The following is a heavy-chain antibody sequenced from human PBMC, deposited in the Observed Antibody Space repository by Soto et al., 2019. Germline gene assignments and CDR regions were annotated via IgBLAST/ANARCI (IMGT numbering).Heavy chain of an antibody. CDR1: GYTFTTYA. J-gene: IGHJ4*02. D-gene: IGHD2-15*01. V-gene: IGHV1-3*01. CDR2: INVGNGDT. Sequence: QVQLVQSGAEVKKPGASVKVSCKASGYTFTTYAIHWVRKAPGQGLEWMGWINVGNGDTKYSQKIQGRVTITRDTSASTAYMELDSLTSEDTAVYYCARDEDYWGQGTLVTVSS. CDR3: ARDEDY.